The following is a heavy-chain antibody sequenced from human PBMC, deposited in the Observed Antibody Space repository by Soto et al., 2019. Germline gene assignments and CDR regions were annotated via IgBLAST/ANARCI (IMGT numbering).Heavy chain of an antibody. Sequence: QDQLVQSGAEVKKPGASVKVSCKASGYTFTSYGISWVRQAPGQGLEWMGWISAYNGNTNYAQKLQGRVTMTTDTSTSTAYMELRSLRSDDTAVYYCAREIGHYDFWSGSNYYYYMDVWGKGTTVTVSS. CDR1: GYTFTSYG. V-gene: IGHV1-18*01. CDR3: AREIGHYDFWSGSNYYYYMDV. D-gene: IGHD3-3*01. CDR2: ISAYNGNT. J-gene: IGHJ6*03.